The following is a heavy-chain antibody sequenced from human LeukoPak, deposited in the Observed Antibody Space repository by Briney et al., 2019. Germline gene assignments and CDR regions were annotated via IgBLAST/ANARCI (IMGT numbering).Heavy chain of an antibody. V-gene: IGHV3-7*01. CDR2: IKQDGTG. Sequence: GGSLRLSCAASGFTFSNYWMSWVRQAPAKGLEWVANIKQDGTGYYVDSVKGRFTISRDNSKNTLYLQMNSLRAEDTAVYYCANEIITAGYWGQGTLVTVSS. CDR1: GFTFSNYW. D-gene: IGHD3-10*01. CDR3: ANEIITAGY. J-gene: IGHJ4*02.